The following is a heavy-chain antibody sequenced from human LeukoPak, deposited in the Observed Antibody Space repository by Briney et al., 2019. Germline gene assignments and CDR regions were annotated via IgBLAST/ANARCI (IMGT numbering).Heavy chain of an antibody. Sequence: ASVKVSCKASGYTFTSYDINWVRQATGQGLEWMGWMNTNSGNTGYAQKFQGRVTMTRNTSISTAYMELSSLRSEDTAVYYCAREAGATTNWFDPWGQGTLVTVSS. V-gene: IGHV1-8*01. CDR3: AREAGATTNWFDP. CDR2: MNTNSGNT. CDR1: GYTFTSYD. J-gene: IGHJ5*02. D-gene: IGHD1-26*01.